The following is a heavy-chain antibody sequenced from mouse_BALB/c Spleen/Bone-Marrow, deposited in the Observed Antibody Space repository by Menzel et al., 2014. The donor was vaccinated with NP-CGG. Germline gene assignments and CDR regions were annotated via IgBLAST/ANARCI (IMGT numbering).Heavy chain of an antibody. J-gene: IGHJ1*01. V-gene: IGHV5-17*02. CDR2: ISSGSSTI. CDR1: GFTFSSFG. CDR3: ARPLYYYFDV. Sequence: EVHLVESGGGLVQPGGSRKLSCAASGFTFSSFGMHWVRQAPEKGLEWVAYISSGSSTIYYADTVRGRFTISRDNPKNTLFLQMTSLRYEDTAMYYCARPLYYYFDVWGAGTTVTVSS. D-gene: IGHD1-1*01.